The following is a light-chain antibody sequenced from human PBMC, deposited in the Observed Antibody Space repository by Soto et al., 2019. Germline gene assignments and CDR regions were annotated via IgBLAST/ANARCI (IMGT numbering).Light chain of an antibody. Sequence: EIVLTQSPGTLSLSPGESATLSCRATQTVSSYLAWYQQKPGQAPRLLIYDASNRATGIPDRFSGSGSGTDFTLTISRLEHEDFAVYYCQQYHGSLMYSFGQGTKLEIK. CDR2: DAS. CDR3: QQYHGSLMYS. CDR1: QTVSSY. V-gene: IGKV3-20*01. J-gene: IGKJ2*03.